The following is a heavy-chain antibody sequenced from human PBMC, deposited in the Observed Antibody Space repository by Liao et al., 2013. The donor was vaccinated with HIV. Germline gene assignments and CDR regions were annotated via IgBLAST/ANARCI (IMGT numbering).Heavy chain of an antibody. V-gene: IGHV4-59*12. CDR1: GGSISSYY. CDR2: ISYSWST. D-gene: IGHD2-15*01. CDR3: ARGGTEVVVVVAAPSPSPPTFDY. J-gene: IGHJ4*02. Sequence: QVQLQESGPGLVKPSETLSLTCSVSGGSISSYYWSWIRQPPGKGLEWIGYISYSWSTNYKSSLKSRVTISVDTSKNQFSLKLSSVTAADTAVYYCARGGTEVVVVVAAPSPSPPTFDYWGQGTLVTVSS.